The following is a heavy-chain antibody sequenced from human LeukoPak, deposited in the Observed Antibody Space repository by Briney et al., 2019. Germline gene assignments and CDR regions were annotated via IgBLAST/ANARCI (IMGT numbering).Heavy chain of an antibody. CDR3: ASSDTAMVTYNY. CDR1: GFTFSSYA. J-gene: IGHJ4*02. Sequence: GGSLRLSCAASGFTFSSYAMSWVRQAPGKGLEWVSAISGSGGSTYYADSVKGRFTISRDNSKNTLYLQMNSLRAEDTAVYYCASSDTAMVTYNYWGQRTLVTVSS. D-gene: IGHD5-18*01. V-gene: IGHV3-23*01. CDR2: ISGSGGST.